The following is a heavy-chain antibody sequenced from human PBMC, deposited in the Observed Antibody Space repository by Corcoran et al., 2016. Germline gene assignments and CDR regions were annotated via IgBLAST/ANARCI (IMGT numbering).Heavy chain of an antibody. J-gene: IGHJ1*01. V-gene: IGHV1-46*01. Sequence: QVQLVQSGAEVKKPGASVKVSCKASGYTFTSYYMHWVRQAPGQGLEWMGIINPSGGSTSYAQKFQGRVTMTRDTSTSTVYMELSSLRSEDTAVYCCATYLYYYDSRGPLGRYFQHWGQGTLVTVSS. D-gene: IGHD3-22*01. CDR3: ATYLYYYDSRGPLGRYFQH. CDR2: INPSGGST. CDR1: GYTFTSYY.